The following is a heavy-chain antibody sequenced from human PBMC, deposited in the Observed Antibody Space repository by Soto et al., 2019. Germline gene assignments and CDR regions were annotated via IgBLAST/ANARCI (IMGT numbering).Heavy chain of an antibody. CDR1: GYTFTGYY. Sequence: SCKSSGYTFTGYYMHWVRQAPGKGLEWVSGISWNSGSIGYADSVKGRFTISRDNAKNSLYPQMNSLRAEDAALYYCAKSALDSSGYDWNDAFDIWCQGTMVTV. CDR3: AKSALDSSGYDWNDAFDI. D-gene: IGHD5-12*01. J-gene: IGHJ3*02. V-gene: IGHV3-9*01. CDR2: ISWNSGSI.